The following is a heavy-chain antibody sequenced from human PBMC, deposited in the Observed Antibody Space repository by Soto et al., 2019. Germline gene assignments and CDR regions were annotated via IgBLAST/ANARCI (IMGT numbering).Heavy chain of an antibody. CDR2: IFYSGGT. Sequence: SETLSLTCTVSGDSISTYYWSWIRQPPGKGLQWIGYIFYSGGTAYNPSLKSRVTISLDMSKKQVSLKLSSVTTADTATYFCARLQLVQKVIDYWGQGTLVTVSS. J-gene: IGHJ4*02. CDR1: GDSISTYY. CDR3: ARLQLVQKVIDY. V-gene: IGHV4-59*01. D-gene: IGHD1-1*01.